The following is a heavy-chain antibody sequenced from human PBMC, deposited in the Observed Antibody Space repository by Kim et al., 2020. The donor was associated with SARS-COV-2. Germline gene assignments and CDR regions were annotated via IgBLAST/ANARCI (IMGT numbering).Heavy chain of an antibody. CDR1: GFTFSSYG. CDR3: AKGDEQQLVGFYYGMDV. J-gene: IGHJ6*02. CDR2: IWYDGSNK. D-gene: IGHD6-13*01. V-gene: IGHV3-33*06. Sequence: GGSLRLSCAASGFTFSSYGMHWVRQAPGKGLEWVAVIWYDGSNKYYADSVKGRFTISRDNSKNTLYLQMNSLRAEDTAVYYCAKGDEQQLVGFYYGMDVWGQGTTVTVSS.